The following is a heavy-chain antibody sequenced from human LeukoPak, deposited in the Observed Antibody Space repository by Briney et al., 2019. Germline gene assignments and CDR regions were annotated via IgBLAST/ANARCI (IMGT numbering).Heavy chain of an antibody. CDR2: IWYDGSNK. D-gene: IGHD2/OR15-2a*01. CDR1: GFTFSSYG. CDR3: ARDNSNSGNDY. Sequence: GRSLRLSCAASGFTFSSYGMHWVRQAPGKGLEGVAVIWYDGSNKYYADSVKGRFTISRDNSKNTLYLQMNSLRAEDTAVYYCARDNSNSGNDYWGQGTLVTVSS. V-gene: IGHV3-33*01. J-gene: IGHJ4*02.